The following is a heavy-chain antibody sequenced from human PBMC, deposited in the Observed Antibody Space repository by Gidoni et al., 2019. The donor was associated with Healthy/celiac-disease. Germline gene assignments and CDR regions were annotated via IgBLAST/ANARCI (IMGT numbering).Heavy chain of an antibody. CDR3: ARGIVVVPAAIGYYYYGMDV. D-gene: IGHD2-2*01. CDR1: GFTFSSYW. CDR2: INSEGSST. J-gene: IGHJ6*02. Sequence: EVQLVESGGGLVQPGGSLRLSCAASGFTFSSYWMHWFRQAPGKGLVWVSRINSEGSSTSYADSVKGRFTISRDNAKNTLYLQMNSLRAEDTAVYYCARGIVVVPAAIGYYYYGMDVWGQGTTVTVSS. V-gene: IGHV3-74*01.